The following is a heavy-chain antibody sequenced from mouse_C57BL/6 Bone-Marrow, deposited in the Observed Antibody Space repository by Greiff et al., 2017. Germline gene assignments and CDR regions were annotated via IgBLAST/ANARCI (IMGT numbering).Heavy chain of an antibody. CDR1: GYTFTSYG. CDR3: ARDLTTVVTLDYFDY. D-gene: IGHD1-1*01. J-gene: IGHJ2*01. Sequence: VKLQESGAELARPGASVKLSCKASGYTFTSYGISWVKQRTGQGLEWIGEIYPRSGNTYYNEKFKGKATLTADKSSSPAYMELRSLTSEDSAVYFCARDLTTVVTLDYFDYWGQGTTLTVSS. CDR2: IYPRSGNT. V-gene: IGHV1-81*01.